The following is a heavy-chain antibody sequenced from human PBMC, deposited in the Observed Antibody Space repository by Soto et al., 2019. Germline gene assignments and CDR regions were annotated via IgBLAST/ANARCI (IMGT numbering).Heavy chain of an antibody. J-gene: IGHJ4*02. CDR2: ISYDGSNK. V-gene: IGHV3-30*18. Sequence: QVQLVESGGGVVQPGRSLRLSCAASGFTFSSYGMHWVRQAPGKGLEWVAVISYDGSNKYYADSVKGRFTISRDNSKNTLYLKMNGLRAEDTAVYYCAKDLSGGWYAHFDYWGKGTLFTVSS. CDR3: AKDLSGGWYAHFDY. CDR1: GFTFSSYG. D-gene: IGHD6-19*01.